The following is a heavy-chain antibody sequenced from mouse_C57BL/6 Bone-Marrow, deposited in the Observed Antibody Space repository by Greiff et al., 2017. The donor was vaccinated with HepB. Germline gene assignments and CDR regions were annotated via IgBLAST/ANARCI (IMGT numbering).Heavy chain of an antibody. D-gene: IGHD3-2*02. Sequence: VQLQQPGAELVMPGASVKLSCKASGYTFTSYWIHWVKQRPGQGLEWIGEIDPSDSYTNYNQKFKGKSTLTVDKSSSTAYMQLSSLTSEDSAVYYCARWAAQATVRAMDYWGQGTSVTVSS. V-gene: IGHV1-69*01. CDR1: GYTFTSYW. J-gene: IGHJ4*01. CDR3: ARWAAQATVRAMDY. CDR2: IDPSDSYT.